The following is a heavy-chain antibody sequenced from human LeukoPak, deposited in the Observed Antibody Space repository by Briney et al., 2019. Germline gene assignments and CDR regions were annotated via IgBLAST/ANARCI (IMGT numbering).Heavy chain of an antibody. CDR3: ASGKVDAPSFYFDS. Sequence: PSETLSLTCTVSGDSISSHYWSWIRQSPGKGLEWIGHIYYSGSPNYHPSLKSRVTISVDTSKNQFSLTLTSMTAADTGVYYCASGKVDAPSFYFDSWGQGTLVSVSS. CDR1: GDSISSHY. CDR2: IYYSGSP. J-gene: IGHJ4*02. V-gene: IGHV4-59*11. D-gene: IGHD2-2*01.